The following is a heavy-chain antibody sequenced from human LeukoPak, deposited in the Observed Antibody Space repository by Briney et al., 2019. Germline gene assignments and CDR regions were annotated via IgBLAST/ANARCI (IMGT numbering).Heavy chain of an antibody. J-gene: IGHJ3*02. CDR3: AKRTSALITPGAFDI. V-gene: IGHV5-51*01. CDR2: IYPGDSDT. D-gene: IGHD1-20*01. Sequence: AESLQISCKGSGYFFTGQWIGWVRQMPGKGLEWMGIIYPGDSDTRYSPSFQGQVTISADKSISTAYPQWNSLKASDTAMYYCAKRTSALITPGAFDIWALGTMVTVSS. CDR1: GYFFTGQW.